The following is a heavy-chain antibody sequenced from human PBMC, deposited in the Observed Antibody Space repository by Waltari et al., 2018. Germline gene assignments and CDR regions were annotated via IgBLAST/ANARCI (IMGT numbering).Heavy chain of an antibody. CDR1: GGSFSGYY. D-gene: IGHD5-12*01. V-gene: IGHV4-34*01. CDR2: INHSGST. J-gene: IGHJ4*02. Sequence: QVQLQQWGAGLLKPSETLSLTCAVYGGSFSGYYWSWIRQPPGKGLEWIGEINHSGSTNYNPSLKSRVTISVDTSKNQFSLKLSSVTAADTAVYYCARALRWLHPFDYWGQGTLVIVSS. CDR3: ARALRWLHPFDY.